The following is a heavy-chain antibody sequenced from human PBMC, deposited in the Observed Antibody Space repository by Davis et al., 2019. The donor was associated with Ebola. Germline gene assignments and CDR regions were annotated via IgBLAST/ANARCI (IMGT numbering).Heavy chain of an antibody. CDR2: VYYSGST. CDR3: AAHFGGHFDF. J-gene: IGHJ4*02. CDR1: GGSISGFY. Sequence: MPSETLSLTCTVSGGSISGFYCSWLRQPPGKGLEWIGYVYYSGSTKYNPSLNSRVTTSVDRPKNQFSLKLSSVTAADTAVYYCAAHFGGHFDFWGQGILVTVSS. V-gene: IGHV4-59*01. D-gene: IGHD3-10*01.